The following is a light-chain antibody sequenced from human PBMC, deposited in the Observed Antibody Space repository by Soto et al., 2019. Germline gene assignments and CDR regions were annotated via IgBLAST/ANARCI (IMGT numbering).Light chain of an antibody. CDR2: AAS. CDR1: HNINSY. J-gene: IGKJ2*01. CDR3: QQRNSYPRT. Sequence: DIQMTQSPSSLSASVGDRVTITCRASHNINSYLNWYQQKAGRAPNLLISAASSLQSGVPSRFSGSGSETEFTLTITSLQPEDSATYYCQQRNSYPRTFGQGTKVDNK. V-gene: IGKV1-39*01.